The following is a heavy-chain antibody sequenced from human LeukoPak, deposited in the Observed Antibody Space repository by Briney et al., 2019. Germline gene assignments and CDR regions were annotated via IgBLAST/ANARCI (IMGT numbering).Heavy chain of an antibody. Sequence: GESLKISCKASGYSFTNYWIGWVRQMPGKGLEGVGIIYPSDSDIKYSPSFQGQVTISADKSISTAYLQWSSLKASDTAMYYCARQGYGTRWYLYWGQGTLVTVSS. D-gene: IGHD6-13*01. CDR2: IYPSDSDI. J-gene: IGHJ4*02. CDR1: GYSFTNYW. V-gene: IGHV5-51*01. CDR3: ARQGYGTRWYLY.